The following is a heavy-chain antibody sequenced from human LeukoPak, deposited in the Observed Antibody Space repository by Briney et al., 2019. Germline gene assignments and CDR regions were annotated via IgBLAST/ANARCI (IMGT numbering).Heavy chain of an antibody. V-gene: IGHV1-18*01. CDR1: GYTFFSYG. Sequence: ASVKVSCKASGYTFFSYGISWVRQAPGQGLEWMGWISGYNGNTHYAQKVQGRVTMTTDTSTTTAYMELRSLRSDDTAVYYCARDARSGSYFYDYWGRGTLVTVSS. CDR2: ISGYNGNT. CDR3: ARDARSGSYFYDY. J-gene: IGHJ4*02. D-gene: IGHD1-26*01.